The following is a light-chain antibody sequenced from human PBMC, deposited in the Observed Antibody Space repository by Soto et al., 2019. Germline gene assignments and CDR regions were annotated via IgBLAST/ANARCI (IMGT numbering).Light chain of an antibody. CDR1: QSVSVY. J-gene: IGKJ4*01. V-gene: IGKV3-11*01. CDR3: QQRRYWPLT. CDR2: DTS. Sequence: ETVLTQSPATLSLSPGERATLSCRASQSVSVYLAWYQQKPGQAPRLLIYDTSNRAAGVPARFSGSGSGTDFTLTISSLEPADFAVYYCQQRRYWPLTFGGGTKVEIK.